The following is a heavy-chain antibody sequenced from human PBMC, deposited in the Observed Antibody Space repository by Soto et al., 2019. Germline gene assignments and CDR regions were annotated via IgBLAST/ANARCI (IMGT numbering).Heavy chain of an antibody. CDR1: GGSISSYY. J-gene: IGHJ3*02. V-gene: IGHV4-59*08. Sequence: QVQLQESGPGLVKPLETLSLTCTVSGGSISSYYWSWIRQPPGKGLEWIGYIYYSGSTNYNPSLKSRVTISVDTSKNQFSLKLSSVTAADTAVYYCARFMTTVPRDAFDIWGQGTMVTVSS. CDR2: IYYSGST. D-gene: IGHD4-17*01. CDR3: ARFMTTVPRDAFDI.